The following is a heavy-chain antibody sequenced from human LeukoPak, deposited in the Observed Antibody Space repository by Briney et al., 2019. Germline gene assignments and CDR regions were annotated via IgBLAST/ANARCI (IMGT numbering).Heavy chain of an antibody. CDR1: GLTFSSYW. CDR3: AKEGDYPILTYDS. J-gene: IGHJ5*01. Sequence: GGSLRLSCAASGLTFSSYWMNWLRQAPGKGLEWVANVKQDGSEKYYVDSVKGRFTISRDNAKNSLYPQMNSLRAEDTAVYYCAKEGDYPILTYDSWGQGALVTVSS. CDR2: VKQDGSEK. D-gene: IGHD2-21*01. V-gene: IGHV3-7*01.